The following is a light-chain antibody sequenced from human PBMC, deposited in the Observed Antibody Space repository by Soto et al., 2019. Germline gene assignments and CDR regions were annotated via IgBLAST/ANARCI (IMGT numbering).Light chain of an antibody. CDR2: GAS. V-gene: IGKV3-15*01. CDR3: QQYNNWPPQIT. CDR1: QSVSSN. J-gene: IGKJ5*01. Sequence: EIVITQTPSTLSVPPGERATLSCRALQSVSSNLAWYQQNPGQAPRLLIYGASTRATGLPARFSGSGSGTEFTLTISSLQSEDFAVYYCQQYNNWPPQITFGQGTRLEI.